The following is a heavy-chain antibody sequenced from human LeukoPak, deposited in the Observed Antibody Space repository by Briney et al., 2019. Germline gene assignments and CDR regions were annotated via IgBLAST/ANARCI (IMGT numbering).Heavy chain of an antibody. CDR3: ARDFPARGAPNAFDI. J-gene: IGHJ3*02. D-gene: IGHD1-26*01. V-gene: IGHV4-59*01. CDR2: IYYSGST. Sequence: SETLSLTCTVSGGSISSYYWSWIRQPPGKGLEWFGYIYYSGSTNYNPSLKSRVTISVDTSKNQFSLKLSSVTAADTAVYYCARDFPARGAPNAFDIWGQGTMVTVSS. CDR1: GGSISSYY.